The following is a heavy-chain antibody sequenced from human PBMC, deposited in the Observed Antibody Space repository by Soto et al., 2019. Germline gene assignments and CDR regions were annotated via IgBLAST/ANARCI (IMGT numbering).Heavy chain of an antibody. V-gene: IGHV3-74*01. J-gene: IGHJ4*02. CDR3: ARATTTVTTRPTLGY. CDR2: IDSEGSDT. D-gene: IGHD4-17*01. CDR1: GFTFSSYW. Sequence: EVQLVESGGGLIQPGGSLRISCAASGFTFSSYWMHWVRQTPGKGLVWVSRIDSEGSDTAYADSVKGRFTISRDNAKNTLYQQMNSLRAEDTAVYYCARATTTVTTRPTLGYWGQGTLVTVSS.